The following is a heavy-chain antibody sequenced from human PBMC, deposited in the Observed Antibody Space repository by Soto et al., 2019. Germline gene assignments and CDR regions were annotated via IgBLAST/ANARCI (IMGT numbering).Heavy chain of an antibody. CDR1: GFTFSSYA. D-gene: IGHD3-22*01. CDR3: ASSGYYSQGYFDY. V-gene: IGHV3-30-3*01. J-gene: IGHJ4*02. CDR2: ISYDGSNK. Sequence: QVQLLESGGGVVQPGRSLRLSCAASGFTFSSYAMHWVRQAPGKGLEWVAVISYDGSNKYYADSVKGRFTISRDNSKNTLYLQMNSLRAEDTAVYYCASSGYYSQGYFDYWGQGTLVTVSS.